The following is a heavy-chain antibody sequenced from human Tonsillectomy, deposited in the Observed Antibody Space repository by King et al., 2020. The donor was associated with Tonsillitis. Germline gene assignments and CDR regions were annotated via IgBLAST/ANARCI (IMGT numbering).Heavy chain of an antibody. D-gene: IGHD2-2*01. CDR3: ARRLVVPAALYYYYGMDV. Sequence: VQLVESGGGLVQPGGSLRLSCAASGFTFRSYWMSWVRQAPGKGLEWVANIKEDGSEKYYVDSVRGRVIISRNNTKNSVYLQMDSLRAEDSAIYYCARRLVVPAALYYYYGMDVWGQGTTVTVSS. CDR1: GFTFRSYW. J-gene: IGHJ6*02. V-gene: IGHV3-7*03. CDR2: IKEDGSEK.